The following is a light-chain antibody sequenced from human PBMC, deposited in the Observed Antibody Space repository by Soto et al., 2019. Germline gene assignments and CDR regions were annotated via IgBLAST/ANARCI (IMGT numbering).Light chain of an antibody. Sequence: QSVLTQPPSVSGAPGQRVTISCTGSSSNIGAGYDVHWYQQLPGTAPKLLIYGNSNRPSGVPDRFSGSKSGTSASLAITKLQAEDEADYYCQSYDSSQSVVFGGGTKVTVL. J-gene: IGLJ2*01. CDR3: QSYDSSQSVV. CDR2: GNS. CDR1: SSNIGAGYD. V-gene: IGLV1-40*01.